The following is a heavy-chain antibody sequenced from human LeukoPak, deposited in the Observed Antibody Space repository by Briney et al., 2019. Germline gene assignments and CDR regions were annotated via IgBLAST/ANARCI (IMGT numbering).Heavy chain of an antibody. CDR3: GKPQPDSSGWLFDY. D-gene: IGHD6-19*01. CDR1: GFTFSSYA. J-gene: IGHJ4*02. Sequence: GGSLRLSCAASGFTFSSYAMHWVRQAPGKGLEWVAVISYDGSNKYYADSVKGRFTISRDNSKNTLYLQMNSLRAEDTAVYYCGKPQPDSSGWLFDYWGQGTLVTVSS. V-gene: IGHV3-30*04. CDR2: ISYDGSNK.